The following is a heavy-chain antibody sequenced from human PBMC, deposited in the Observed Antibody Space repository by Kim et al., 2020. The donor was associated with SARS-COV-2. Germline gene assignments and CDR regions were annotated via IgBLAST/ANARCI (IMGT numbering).Heavy chain of an antibody. CDR1: GGSVSSGSYY. CDR2: IYYSGST. CDR3: ARVPNYDFWSGYIPSDYYYYGMDV. D-gene: IGHD3-3*01. V-gene: IGHV4-61*01. J-gene: IGHJ6*02. Sequence: SETLSLTCTVSGGSVSSGSYYWSLIRQPPGKGLEWIGYIYYSGSTNYNPSLKSRVTISVDTSKNQFSLKLSSVTAADTAVYYCARVPNYDFWSGYIPSDYYYYGMDVWGQGTTVTVSS.